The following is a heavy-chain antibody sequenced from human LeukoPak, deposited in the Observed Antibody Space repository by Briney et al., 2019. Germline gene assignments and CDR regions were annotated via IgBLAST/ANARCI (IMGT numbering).Heavy chain of an antibody. V-gene: IGHV3-73*01. J-gene: IGHJ4*02. CDR2: IRSKANSYAA. CDR3: TRQGSMVRGVIIKESDY. D-gene: IGHD3-10*01. CDR1: GFTFSGSA. Sequence: GGSLKLSCAASGFTFSGSAMHWVRQASGKGLEWVGRIRSKANSYAAAYAASVKGRFTISRDDSKNTAYLQMNSLKTEDTAVYYCTRQGSMVRGVIIKESDYWGQGTLVTVSS.